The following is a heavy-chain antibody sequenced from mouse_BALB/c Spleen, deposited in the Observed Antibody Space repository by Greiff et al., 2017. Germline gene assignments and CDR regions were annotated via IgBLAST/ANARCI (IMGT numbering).Heavy chain of an antibody. D-gene: IGHD3-3*01. V-gene: IGHV1-54*01. CDR1: GYAFTNYL. Sequence: VQLQQSGAELVRPGTSVKVSCKASGYAFTNYLIEWVKQRPGQGLEWIGVINPGSGGTNYNEKFKGKATLTADKSSSTAYMQLSSLTSDDSAVYFCAGDVGADWGQGTLVTVSA. J-gene: IGHJ3*01. CDR3: AGDVGAD. CDR2: INPGSGGT.